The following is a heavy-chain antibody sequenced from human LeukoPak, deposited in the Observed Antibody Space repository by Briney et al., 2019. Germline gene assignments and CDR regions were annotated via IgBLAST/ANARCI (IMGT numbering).Heavy chain of an antibody. CDR1: GYTFTGYY. Sequence: GASVKVSCKASGYTFTGYYMHWVRQAPGQGLEWMGWINPNSGGTNYAQKFQGRVTMTRDTSISTAYMELSRLRSDDTAVYYCARVNRVSSVIRFLEWLLDYWGQGTLVTVSS. CDR2: INPNSGGT. J-gene: IGHJ4*02. D-gene: IGHD3-3*01. V-gene: IGHV1-2*02. CDR3: ARVNRVSSVIRFLEWLLDY.